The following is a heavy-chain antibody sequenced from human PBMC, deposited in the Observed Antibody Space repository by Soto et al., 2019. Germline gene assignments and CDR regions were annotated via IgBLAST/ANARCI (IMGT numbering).Heavy chain of an antibody. Sequence: PSETLSLTCTVSGGSISSSSYYWGWIRQPPGKWLEWIGSIYYSGSTYYNPSLKSRVTISVDTSKNQFSLKLSSVTAADTAVYYCASDRPYYDSSGYYYEFDYWGQGTLVTVYS. D-gene: IGHD3-22*01. CDR2: IYYSGST. J-gene: IGHJ4*02. V-gene: IGHV4-39*01. CDR3: ASDRPYYDSSGYYYEFDY. CDR1: GGSISSSSYY.